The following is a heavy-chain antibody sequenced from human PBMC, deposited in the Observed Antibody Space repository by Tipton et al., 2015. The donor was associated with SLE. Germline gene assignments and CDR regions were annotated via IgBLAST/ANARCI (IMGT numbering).Heavy chain of an antibody. CDR1: GGSISSYY. Sequence: LRLSCTVSGGSISSYYWSWIRQPPGKGLEWIGNIYYSGSTYYNPSLKSRVTISVDTSKNQFSLKLSSVTAADTAVYYCARDGSTGAELEDMAAAANWFDPWGQGTLVTVSS. J-gene: IGHJ5*02. V-gene: IGHV4-59*12. CDR2: IYYSGST. D-gene: IGHD6-13*01. CDR3: ARDGSTGAELEDMAAAANWFDP.